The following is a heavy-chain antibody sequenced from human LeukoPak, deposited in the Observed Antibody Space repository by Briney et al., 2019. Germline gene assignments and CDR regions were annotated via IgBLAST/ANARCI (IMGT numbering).Heavy chain of an antibody. Sequence: PSETLSLTCTVSGGSISSYYWSWIRQPPGKELGWIGYIYSTGSTSYNPSLKSRVTISIDTSKNQFSLNLNSVAAADTAVYYCARAPILYYFDCWSQGTLVTVSS. J-gene: IGHJ4*02. CDR1: GGSISSYY. V-gene: IGHV4-59*08. CDR3: ARAPILYYFDC. CDR2: IYSTGST.